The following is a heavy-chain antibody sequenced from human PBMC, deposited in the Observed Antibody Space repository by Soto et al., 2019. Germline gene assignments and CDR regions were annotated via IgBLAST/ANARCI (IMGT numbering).Heavy chain of an antibody. D-gene: IGHD4-4*01. V-gene: IGHV3-30*18. Sequence: PGGSLRLSCAASGFTFSGYGMHWVRQAPGKGLEWVAVISYDGSNKYYADSVKGRFTISRDNSKNTLYLQMNSLRAEDTAVYYCAKAPPLTTDWGQGTLVTVSS. CDR2: ISYDGSNK. CDR3: AKAPPLTTD. J-gene: IGHJ1*01. CDR1: GFTFSGYG.